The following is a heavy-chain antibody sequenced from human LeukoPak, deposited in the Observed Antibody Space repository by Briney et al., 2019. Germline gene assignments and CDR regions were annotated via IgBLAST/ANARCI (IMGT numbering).Heavy chain of an antibody. CDR1: GGSISSGSYY. D-gene: IGHD2-2*03. CDR3: ATVGYCSSTSCYWFDP. V-gene: IGHV4-61*02. CDR2: IYTSGST. J-gene: IGHJ5*02. Sequence: SETLSLTCTVSGGSISSGSYYWSWIRQPAGKGLEWIGRIYTSGSTNYNPSLKSRVTISVDTSKNQFSLKLSSVTAADTAVYYCATVGYCSSTSCYWFDPWGQGTLVTVSS.